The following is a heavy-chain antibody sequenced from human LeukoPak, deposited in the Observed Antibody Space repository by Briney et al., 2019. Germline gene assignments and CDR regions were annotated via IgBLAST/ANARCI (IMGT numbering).Heavy chain of an antibody. V-gene: IGHV4-61*08. CDR2: IYYSGST. CDR3: ARDRSRYSSSWYGTAFGGMDV. J-gene: IGHJ6*02. D-gene: IGHD6-13*01. Sequence: PSETLSLTCTVSGGSISSGGYYWSWIRQHPGKGLEWIGYIYYSGSTNYNPSLKSRVTISVDTSKNQFSLKLSSVTAADTAVYYCARDRSRYSSSWYGTAFGGMDVWGQGTTVTVSS. CDR1: GGSISSGGYY.